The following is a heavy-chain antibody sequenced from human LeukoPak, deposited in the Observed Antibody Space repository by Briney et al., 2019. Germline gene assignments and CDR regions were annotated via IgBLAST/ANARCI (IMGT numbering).Heavy chain of an antibody. CDR1: GYTFTSYY. CDR2: INPSGGST. CDR3: VRAASMIGAFDI. Sequence: ASVKVSCKASGYTFTSYYMHWVRQAPGQGLEWMGIINPSGGSTSYAQKFQGRVTMTRDTSTSTVYMELSSLRSEDTAVYYCVRAASMIGAFDIWGQGTMVTVSS. J-gene: IGHJ3*02. V-gene: IGHV1-46*01. D-gene: IGHD3-22*01.